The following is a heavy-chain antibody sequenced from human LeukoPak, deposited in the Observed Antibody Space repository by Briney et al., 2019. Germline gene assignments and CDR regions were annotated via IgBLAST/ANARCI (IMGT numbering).Heavy chain of an antibody. D-gene: IGHD2-2*01. V-gene: IGHV3-74*03. J-gene: IGHJ4*02. CDR2: ISGDGSST. Sequence: GGSLRLSCAASGFTFSNYWMHWVRQAPGKGLVWVSHISGDGSSTTYADSVKGRLTISRDNAKNTLYLQMNSLRAEDTGVYYCARGDSSTRLYFDCWGQGTLVTDSS. CDR3: ARGDSSTRLYFDC. CDR1: GFTFSNYW.